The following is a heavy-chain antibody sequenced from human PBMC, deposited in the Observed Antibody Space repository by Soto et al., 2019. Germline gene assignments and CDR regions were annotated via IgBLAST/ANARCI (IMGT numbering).Heavy chain of an antibody. CDR1: GFTFSSYS. Sequence: GGSLRLSCAASGFTFSSYSMNWVRQAPGKGLEWVSYISSSSSTIYYADSVKGRFTISRDNAKNSLYLQMNSLRDEDTAVYYCARFGLPYYYGSGSYSFYYYGMDVRGQGTTVTVSS. J-gene: IGHJ6*02. CDR3: ARFGLPYYYGSGSYSFYYYGMDV. D-gene: IGHD3-10*01. V-gene: IGHV3-48*02. CDR2: ISSSSSTI.